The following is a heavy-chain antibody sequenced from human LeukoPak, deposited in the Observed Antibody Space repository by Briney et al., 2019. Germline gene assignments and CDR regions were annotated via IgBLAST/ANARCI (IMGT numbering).Heavy chain of an antibody. D-gene: IGHD1-14*01. V-gene: IGHV4-38-2*01. CDR1: GYSIRSGYY. CDR2: IYHRGSP. CDR3: ARQTVACVPVDY. Sequence: SETLSLTCAVSGYSIRSGYYWGWIRQPPGEGLDRIGRIYHRGSPSYIPSLRRRDTVQVDTSKNRFSLKLSSVPAADTAVYYCARQTVACVPVDYWGQGTLVTVSS. J-gene: IGHJ4*02.